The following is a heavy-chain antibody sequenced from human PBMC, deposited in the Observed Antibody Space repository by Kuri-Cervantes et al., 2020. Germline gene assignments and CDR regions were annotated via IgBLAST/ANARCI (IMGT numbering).Heavy chain of an antibody. Sequence: SETLSLTCTVSGGSISSYYWSWIRQHPGKGLEWIGYIYYSGSTYYNPSLKSRVTISVDTSKNQFSLKLSSVTAADTAVYYCARWIAAAGTRYYYYYYGMDVWGQGTTVTVSS. CDR3: ARWIAAAGTRYYYYYYGMDV. J-gene: IGHJ6*02. CDR2: IYYSGST. CDR1: GGSISSYY. D-gene: IGHD6-13*01. V-gene: IGHV4-59*06.